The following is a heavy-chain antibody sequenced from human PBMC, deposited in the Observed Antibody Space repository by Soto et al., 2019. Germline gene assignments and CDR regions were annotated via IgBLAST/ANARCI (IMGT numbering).Heavy chain of an antibody. D-gene: IGHD6-13*01. CDR3: ARDQGVAAAGITWFDP. Sequence: SETLSLTCTVSGASMDSYHWSWIRQPAGKGLEWIGHIHSSGSTNYNPSLKSRVTMSVDTSKNQFSLRLMSLTAADTAVYYCARDQGVAAAGITWFDPWGQGSLVTVSS. CDR1: GASMDSYH. CDR2: IHSSGST. V-gene: IGHV4-4*07. J-gene: IGHJ5*02.